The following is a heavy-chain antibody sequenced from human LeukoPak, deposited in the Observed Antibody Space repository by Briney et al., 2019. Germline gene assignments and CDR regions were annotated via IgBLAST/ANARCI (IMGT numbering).Heavy chain of an antibody. V-gene: IGHV4-34*01. Sequence: SETLSLTCAVYGGSFSGYYWSWIRQPPGKGLEWIGEINHSGSTNYNPPLKSRVTISVDTSKNQFSLKLSSVTAADTAVYYCARALLAFDIWGQGTMVTVSS. D-gene: IGHD2-21*01. CDR3: ARALLAFDI. CDR2: INHSGST. J-gene: IGHJ3*02. CDR1: GGSFSGYY.